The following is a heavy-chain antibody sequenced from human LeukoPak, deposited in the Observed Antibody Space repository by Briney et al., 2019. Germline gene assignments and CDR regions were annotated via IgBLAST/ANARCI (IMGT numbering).Heavy chain of an antibody. CDR2: ISWNSGSI. J-gene: IGHJ5*02. V-gene: IGHV3-9*01. D-gene: IGHD5-18*01. CDR3: VKDKEWRGYSYGWGWFDP. CDR1: GFIFDDYA. Sequence: PGGSLRLSCAASGFIFDDYAIHWVRQAPGKGLEWVSGISWNSGSIGYADSVKGRFTISRDNAKNSLYLQMNSLRAEDTALYYCVKDKEWRGYSYGWGWFDPWGQGTLVTVSS.